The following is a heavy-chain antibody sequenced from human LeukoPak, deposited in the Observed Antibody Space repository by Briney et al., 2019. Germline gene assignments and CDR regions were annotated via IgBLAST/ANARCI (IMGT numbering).Heavy chain of an antibody. V-gene: IGHV1-69*05. CDR3: AVTFGGVIADLPFDY. CDR1: GDTFIRYA. J-gene: IGHJ4*02. D-gene: IGHD3-16*02. Sequence: SVKVSCKASGDTFIRYAISWVRQAPGQGLECMGRIIPIVGTTNYAQTSQGRGTITTDESTRTAYMELSSLRSEDTALYYCAVTFGGVIADLPFDYWGQGTLVTVSS. CDR2: IIPIVGTT.